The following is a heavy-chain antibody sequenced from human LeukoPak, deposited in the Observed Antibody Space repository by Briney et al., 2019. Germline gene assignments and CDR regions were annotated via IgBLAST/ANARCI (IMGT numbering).Heavy chain of an antibody. Sequence: ASVKVSCKASGYTFTSYGISWVRQAPGQGLEWMGWINPNSGGTNYAQKFQGRVTMTRDTSISTAYMELSRLRSDDTAVYYCASAVGLSSGYTFDYWGQGTLVTVSS. CDR2: INPNSGGT. V-gene: IGHV1-2*02. J-gene: IGHJ4*02. D-gene: IGHD3-22*01. CDR3: ASAVGLSSGYTFDY. CDR1: GYTFTSYG.